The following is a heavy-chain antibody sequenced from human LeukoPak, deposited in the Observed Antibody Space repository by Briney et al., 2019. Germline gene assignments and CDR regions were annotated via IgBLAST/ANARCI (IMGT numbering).Heavy chain of an antibody. CDR3: ARGLVGATTRSTFDY. D-gene: IGHD1-26*01. J-gene: IGHJ4*02. CDR2: IDWNGGST. V-gene: IGHV3-20*04. CDR1: GFTFDDYG. Sequence: RPGGSLRPSCAASGFTFDDYGMNWVRQAPGKGLEWVSDIDWNGGSTGYADSVKGRFTISRDNAKNSLYLQMNSLRVEDTALYYCARGLVGATTRSTFDYWGRGTLVTVSS.